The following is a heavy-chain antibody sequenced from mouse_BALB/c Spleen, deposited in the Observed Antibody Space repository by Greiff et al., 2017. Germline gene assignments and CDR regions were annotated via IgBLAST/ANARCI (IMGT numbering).Heavy chain of an antibody. CDR1: GYSITSGYY. CDR2: ISYDGSN. V-gene: IGHV3-6*02. J-gene: IGHJ4*01. CDR3: STFITTVGDY. D-gene: IGHD1-1*01. Sequence: EVQLQQSGPGLVKPSQSLSLTCSVTGYSITSGYYWNWIRQFPGNKLEWMGYISYDGSNNYNPSLKNRISITRDTSKNQFFLKLNSVTTEDTATYYCSTFITTVGDYWGQGTSVTVSS.